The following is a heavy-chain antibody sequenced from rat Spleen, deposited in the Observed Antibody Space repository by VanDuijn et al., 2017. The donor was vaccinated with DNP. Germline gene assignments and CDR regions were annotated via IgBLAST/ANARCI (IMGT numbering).Heavy chain of an antibody. Sequence: EVQLVESGGGLVQPGRSLKLSCVASGFSFRDYDMAWVRQAPSKGLEWVACMSPTTRSSYYRDSVRGRFTVSRDDSTSTLYLQMDSLRSEDTATYYCARGYYYDGSYSSPFGHWGQGTLVTVSS. J-gene: IGHJ3*01. CDR1: GFSFRDYD. CDR3: ARGYYYDGSYSSPFGH. CDR2: MSPTTRSS. D-gene: IGHD1-12*02. V-gene: IGHV5-25*01.